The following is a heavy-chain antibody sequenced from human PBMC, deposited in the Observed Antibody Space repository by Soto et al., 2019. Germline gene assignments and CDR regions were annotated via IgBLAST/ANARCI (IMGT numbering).Heavy chain of an antibody. J-gene: IGHJ6*02. D-gene: IGHD2-15*01. V-gene: IGHV3-7*03. CDR3: ATLRFRGMDV. Sequence: PGGSLRLSCVGSGFSFSNYFMSWVRQAPGKGLEWVANIKEDGSEKYYVESVKGRFTISRDNAKNSLYLQVNSLRDEDTAVYYCATLRFRGMDVWGQGTTVTVSS. CDR1: GFSFSNYF. CDR2: IKEDGSEK.